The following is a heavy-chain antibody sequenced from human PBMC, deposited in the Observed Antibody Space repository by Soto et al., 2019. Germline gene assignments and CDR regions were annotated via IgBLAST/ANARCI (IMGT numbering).Heavy chain of an antibody. Sequence: EVQLLESGGGLVQPGGSLRLSCAASGFTFSSYAMSWVRQAPGKGLEWVSAISGSGGSTYYADSVKGRFTISRDNSKNTLYLQMNSLRAEDTAVYYCAARRRYYDLWSGSDYWGQGTLVTVSS. V-gene: IGHV3-23*01. D-gene: IGHD3-3*01. CDR2: ISGSGGST. J-gene: IGHJ4*02. CDR1: GFTFSSYA. CDR3: AARRRYYDLWSGSDY.